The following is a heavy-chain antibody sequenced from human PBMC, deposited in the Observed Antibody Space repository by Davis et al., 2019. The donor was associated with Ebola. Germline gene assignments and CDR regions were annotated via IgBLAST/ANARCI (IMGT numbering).Heavy chain of an antibody. CDR2: INAGNGNT. CDR1: GYTFTSYA. J-gene: IGHJ6*02. V-gene: IGHV1-3*01. D-gene: IGHD2-2*01. Sequence: ASVKVSCKASGYTFTSYAMHWVRQAPGQRLEWMGWINAGNGNTKYSQKFQGRVTITRDTSASTAYMELSSLRSEDTAVYYCATTHCSSTSCHKDGYYYYYYGMDVWGQGTTVTVSS. CDR3: ATTHCSSTSCHKDGYYYYYYGMDV.